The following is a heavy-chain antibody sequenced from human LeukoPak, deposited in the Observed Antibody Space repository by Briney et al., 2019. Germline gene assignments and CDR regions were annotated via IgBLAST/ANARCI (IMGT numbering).Heavy chain of an antibody. CDR3: TRDQTPYY. J-gene: IGHJ4*02. V-gene: IGHV3-49*04. CDR1: GFTFGYYG. CDR2: IRSKAYGGTT. Sequence: TGGSLRLSCTGSGFTFGYYGMTWVRQAPGKGLEWVGFIRSKAYGGTTEYAASVKGRFTISRDDSKGIAYLQMNSLKTEDTAVYYCTRDQTPYYWGQGTLVTVSS.